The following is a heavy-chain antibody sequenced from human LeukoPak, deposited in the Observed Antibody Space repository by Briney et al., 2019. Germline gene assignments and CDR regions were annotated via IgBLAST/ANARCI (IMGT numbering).Heavy chain of an antibody. CDR1: GFSFSNSA. V-gene: IGHV3-30*10. D-gene: IGHD5-12*01. J-gene: IGHJ4*02. CDR2: FSRDGVNR. Sequence: GGSLRLSCAASGFSFSNSAMHWVRQAPGKGLEWVAVFSRDGVNRYYRDSVKGRFTISRDNSKNTLYLQMNSLRLEDTAIYYCATGKLDASGFDFMLPFWGQGTLVSVSS. CDR3: ATGKLDASGFDFMLPF.